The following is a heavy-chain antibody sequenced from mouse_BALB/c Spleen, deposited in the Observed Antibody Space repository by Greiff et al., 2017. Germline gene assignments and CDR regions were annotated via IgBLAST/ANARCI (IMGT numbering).Heavy chain of an antibody. CDR3: ARGARDDDAMDY. Sequence: VKLVESGPGLVAPSQSLSITCTVSGFSLTSYGVHWVRQPPGKGLEWLGVIWAGGSTNYNSALMSRLSISKDNSKSQVFLKMNSLQTDDTAMYYCARGARDDDAMDYWGQGTSVTVSS. J-gene: IGHJ4*01. CDR1: GFSLTSYG. V-gene: IGHV2-9*02. D-gene: IGHD2-12*01. CDR2: IWAGGST.